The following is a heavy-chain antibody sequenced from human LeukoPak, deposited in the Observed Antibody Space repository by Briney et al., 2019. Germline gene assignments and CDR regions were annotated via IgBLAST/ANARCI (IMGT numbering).Heavy chain of an antibody. J-gene: IGHJ4*02. CDR1: GGSISSYY. CDR3: AREGGGGEEFDY. Sequence: SSETLSLTCTVSGGSISSYYWSWIRQPPGKGLEWIGYIYYSGSTNYNPSLKSRVTISVDTSKNQFSLKLSSVTAADTAVYYCAREGGGGEEFDYWGQGTLVTVSS. D-gene: IGHD2-21*01. V-gene: IGHV4-59*01. CDR2: IYYSGST.